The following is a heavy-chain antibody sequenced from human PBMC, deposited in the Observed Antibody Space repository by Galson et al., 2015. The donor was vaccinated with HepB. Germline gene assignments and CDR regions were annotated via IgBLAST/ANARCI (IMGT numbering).Heavy chain of an antibody. J-gene: IGHJ4*02. D-gene: IGHD4-17*01. Sequence: SLRLSCAASGFSFNNSWMNWVRQAPGKGPEWVASMNPDGSATYYVGSVRGRYTISRDNAKNSLYLQMDSLRADDTAVYYCARDRAYGQFDNWGQGSLVTVSS. CDR3: ARDRAYGQFDN. CDR2: MNPDGSAT. CDR1: GFSFNNSW. V-gene: IGHV3-7*03.